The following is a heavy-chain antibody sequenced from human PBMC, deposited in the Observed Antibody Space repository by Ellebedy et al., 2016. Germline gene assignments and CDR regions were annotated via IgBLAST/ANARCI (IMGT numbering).Heavy chain of an antibody. V-gene: IGHV3-23*01. CDR3: AKNTIFGVVIIRFDY. D-gene: IGHD3-3*01. Sequence: GGSLRLSXAASGFTFSSYAMSWVRQAPGKGLEWVSAISGSGGSTYYADSVKGRFTISRDNSKSTLYLQMNSLRAEDTAVYYCAKNTIFGVVIIRFDYWGQGTLVTVSS. CDR2: ISGSGGST. J-gene: IGHJ4*02. CDR1: GFTFSSYA.